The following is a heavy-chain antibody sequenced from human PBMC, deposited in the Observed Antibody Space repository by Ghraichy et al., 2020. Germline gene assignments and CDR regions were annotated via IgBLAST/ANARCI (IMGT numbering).Heavy chain of an antibody. CDR2: IYYSGST. J-gene: IGHJ3*02. V-gene: IGHV4-39*01. Sequence: SETLSLTCTVSGGSISSSCYYWGWIRQPPGKGLEWIGSIYYSGSTYYNQSLKSRVTISVDTSKNPFSLKLSSVTAADTAVYYCARHAIPAAEQPRGAFDIWGHGTIVTVSS. CDR1: GGSISSSCYY. D-gene: IGHD6-13*01. CDR3: ARHAIPAAEQPRGAFDI.